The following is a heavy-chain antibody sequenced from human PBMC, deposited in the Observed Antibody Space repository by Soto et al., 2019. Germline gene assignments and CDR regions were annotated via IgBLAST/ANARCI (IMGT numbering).Heavy chain of an antibody. CDR1: GYTFTGYY. Sequence: ASVKVSCKASGYTFTGYYMHWVRQAPGQGLEWMGWINPNSGGTNYAQKFQGWVTMTRDTSISTAYMELSRLRSDDTAVYYCARMGTSITLFRDYYYGMDVWGQGNTVTFSS. CDR2: INPNSGGT. CDR3: ARMGTSITLFRDYYYGMDV. V-gene: IGHV1-2*04. J-gene: IGHJ6*02. D-gene: IGHD3-3*01.